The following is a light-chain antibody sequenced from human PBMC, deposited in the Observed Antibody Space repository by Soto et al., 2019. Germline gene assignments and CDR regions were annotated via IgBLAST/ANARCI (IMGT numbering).Light chain of an antibody. Sequence: IVLTQSPCTLSLSRVERATLSFMSSQSVRSTYLGWYQHKRGQAPRLLIYGTSNRATGIPDRFSGSGSGTDFTLTINRLEPEDFALYYCQQRADWPITFGPGTKVDIK. V-gene: IGKV3D-20*02. CDR3: QQRADWPIT. CDR2: GTS. CDR1: QSVRSTY. J-gene: IGKJ3*01.